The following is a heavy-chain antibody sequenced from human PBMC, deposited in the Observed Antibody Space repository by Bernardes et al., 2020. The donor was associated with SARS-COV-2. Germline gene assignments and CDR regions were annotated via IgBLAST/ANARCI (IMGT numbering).Heavy chain of an antibody. CDR1: GFTFSSYA. V-gene: IGHV3-30-3*01. D-gene: IGHD6-6*01. Sequence: GGPLRLSCASSGFTFSSYAMHWVRKAPGKGLEWVEIISYDGTTKYNTDSVKGRFTISRDNSKNTLFLQMNSLTTEDTAVYYCAREWEEYTSSLFDYWGQGTLVTVSS. CDR3: AREWEEYTSSLFDY. J-gene: IGHJ4*02. CDR2: ISYDGTTK.